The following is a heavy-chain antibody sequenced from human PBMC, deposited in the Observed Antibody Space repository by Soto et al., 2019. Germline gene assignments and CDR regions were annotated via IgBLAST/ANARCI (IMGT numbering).Heavy chain of an antibody. CDR1: GFTVSSNY. CDR3: AREGLRGTYYFDY. CDR2: IYSGGST. D-gene: IGHD3-10*01. J-gene: IGHJ4*02. Sequence: EVQLVETGGGLIQPGGSLRLSCAASGFTVSSNYMSWVRQAPGKGLEWVSVIYSGGSTYYADSVKGRFPISRDNSKNTLYLQMNSLRAEDTAVYYCAREGLRGTYYFDYWGQGTLVTVSS. V-gene: IGHV3-53*02.